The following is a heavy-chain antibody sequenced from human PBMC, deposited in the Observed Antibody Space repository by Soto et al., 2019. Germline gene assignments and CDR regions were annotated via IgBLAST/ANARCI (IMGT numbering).Heavy chain of an antibody. CDR1: GGTFSSNA. Sequence: QVQLVQSGAEVKKPGSSVKVSCKASGGTFSSNAISWGRQAPGQGLEWMGGIIPTFGTANYAQKFQGRVTITADESTSTAYMELSSLRSEDTAVYYCARHSGSYWYYGMDVWGQGTTVTVSS. D-gene: IGHD1-26*01. J-gene: IGHJ6*02. V-gene: IGHV1-69*01. CDR2: IIPTFGTA. CDR3: ARHSGSYWYYGMDV.